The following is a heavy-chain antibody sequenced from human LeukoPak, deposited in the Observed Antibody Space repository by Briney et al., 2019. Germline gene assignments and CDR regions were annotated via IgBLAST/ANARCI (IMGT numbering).Heavy chain of an antibody. D-gene: IGHD3-10*01. V-gene: IGHV3-30*04. CDR2: IPYDGRNK. J-gene: IGHJ4*02. Sequence: GGSLRLSCVASGFTFSSYAMHWVCQAPGKGLEWVAVIPYDGRNKYYADSVKGRFTISRDNTRNTLYLQMNSLRAEDTAVYYCARGRVYFDYWGQGTLVTVSS. CDR1: GFTFSSYA. CDR3: ARGRVYFDY.